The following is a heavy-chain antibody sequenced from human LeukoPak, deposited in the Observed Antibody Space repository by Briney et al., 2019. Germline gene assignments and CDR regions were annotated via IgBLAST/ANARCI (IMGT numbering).Heavy chain of an antibody. CDR3: TTEIWYYYYYYMDV. CDR1: GFTFSNAW. J-gene: IGHJ6*03. D-gene: IGHD3-16*01. V-gene: IGHV3-15*01. Sequence: GGSLRLSCAASGFTFSNAWMSWVRQAPGKGLEWVGRIKSKTDGGTTDYAAPVKGRFTISRDDSKNTLYLQMNSLKTEDTAVYYCTTEIWYYYYYYMDVWGKGTTVTVSS. CDR2: IKSKTDGGTT.